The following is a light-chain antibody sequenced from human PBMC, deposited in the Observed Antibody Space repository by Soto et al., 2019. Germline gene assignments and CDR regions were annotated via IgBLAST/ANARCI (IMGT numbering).Light chain of an antibody. CDR1: SGSIASNC. J-gene: IGLJ3*02. CDR3: QSYDSDNQV. V-gene: IGLV6-57*01. Sequence: NFMLTQPHSVSESPGKTVTISCTRSSGSIASNCVQWYQQRPGSSPTTVIYEDNQRPSGVPDRFSGSIDSSSNSASLTISGLTTEDEADYYCQSYDSDNQVFGGGTKLT. CDR2: EDN.